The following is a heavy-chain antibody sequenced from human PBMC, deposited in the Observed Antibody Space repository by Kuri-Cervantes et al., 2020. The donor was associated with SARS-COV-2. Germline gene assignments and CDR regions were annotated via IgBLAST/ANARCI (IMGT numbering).Heavy chain of an antibody. CDR2: IYYDGST. CDR1: GVSISSYY. J-gene: IGHJ6*02. CDR3: ARGDYLINYFQYYGLDV. D-gene: IGHD2-21*01. Sequence: GSLRLSCTVAGVSISSYYWSWIRQTPGKGLEWIGYIYYDGSTSYNPSLKSRVTISLDTSKNHFSLKLSSVTAADTAAYYCARGDYLINYFQYYGLDVWGQGTTVTVSS. V-gene: IGHV4-59*01.